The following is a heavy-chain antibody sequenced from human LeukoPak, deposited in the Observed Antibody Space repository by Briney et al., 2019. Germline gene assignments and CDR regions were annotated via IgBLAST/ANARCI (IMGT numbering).Heavy chain of an antibody. J-gene: IGHJ4*02. D-gene: IGHD3-22*01. Sequence: GASVKGSCKASGGTSNSHAISWVRQAPGQGLEWMGRIIPNLGTTNRAQNFQDRVTLTADKSTNTAYMELTSLTSDDTAVYYCATTNDGGGYQWGDFFDFWGQGTLVTVSS. CDR1: GGTSNSHA. CDR3: ATTNDGGGYQWGDFFDF. V-gene: IGHV1-69*04. CDR2: IIPNLGTT.